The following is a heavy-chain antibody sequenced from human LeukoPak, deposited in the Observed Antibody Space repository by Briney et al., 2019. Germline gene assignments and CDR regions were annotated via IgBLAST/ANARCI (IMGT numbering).Heavy chain of an antibody. Sequence: ASVKVSCKASGYTFTGYYMHWVRQAPGQGLEWMGWINPNSGGTNYAQKFQGRVTMTRDTSISTAYMELSRLRSDDTAVYYCARVGNPAGTDTAMVTGFDYWGQGTLVTVSS. CDR3: ARVGNPAGTDTAMVTGFDY. V-gene: IGHV1-2*02. J-gene: IGHJ4*02. D-gene: IGHD5-18*01. CDR2: INPNSGGT. CDR1: GYTFTGYY.